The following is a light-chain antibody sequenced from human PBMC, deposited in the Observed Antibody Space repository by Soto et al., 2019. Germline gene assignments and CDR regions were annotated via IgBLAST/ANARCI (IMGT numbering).Light chain of an antibody. CDR3: QYYNDYCWT. Sequence: DIQLTQSPSTLSASVGDRVTITCRASQTISSWLAWYQQKPGKAPNLLIYKTSNLESGVPSRFSGSGSGTEFTLAISSLQPDEFATYYCQYYNDYCWTFGQGTKVEIK. V-gene: IGKV1-5*03. CDR1: QTISSW. J-gene: IGKJ1*01. CDR2: KTS.